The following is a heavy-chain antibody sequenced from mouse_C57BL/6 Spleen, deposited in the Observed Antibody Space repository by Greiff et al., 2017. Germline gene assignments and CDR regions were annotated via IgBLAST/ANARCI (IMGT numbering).Heavy chain of an antibody. Sequence: QVQLQQPGAELVKPGASVKLSCKASGFTFTSYWMHWVQQTPGRGLEWVGRIVPNSGGTKYNETLKSRATLTVDKPSSTAYMQLSSLTSEDSAVYYCARSDGNYFAYWGQGTLVTVSA. J-gene: IGHJ3*01. V-gene: IGHV1-72*01. CDR2: IVPNSGGT. CDR1: GFTFTSYW. CDR3: ARSDGNYFAY. D-gene: IGHD2-1*01.